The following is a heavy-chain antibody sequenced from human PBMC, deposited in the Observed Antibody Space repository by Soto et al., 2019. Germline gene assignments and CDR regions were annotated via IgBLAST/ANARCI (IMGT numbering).Heavy chain of an antibody. CDR2: ISGTGDTI. CDR1: GFFFSDYY. CDR3: AIGGGQMYYYNMDV. Sequence: RLSCSASGFFFSDYYMSWIRQAPGKGLEWVSYISGTGDTIYNADSVKGRFSISRDNTKNSLYLQMNSLRAEDTAVYYCAIGGGQMYYYNMDVWGQGTTVTVSS. D-gene: IGHD3-16*01. J-gene: IGHJ6*02. V-gene: IGHV3-11*01.